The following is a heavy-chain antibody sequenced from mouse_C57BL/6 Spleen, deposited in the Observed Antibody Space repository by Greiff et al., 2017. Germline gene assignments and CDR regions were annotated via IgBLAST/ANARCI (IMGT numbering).Heavy chain of an antibody. CDR1: GFTFSDYY. D-gene: IGHD4-1*01. Sequence: EVKLVESGGGLVQPGGSLKLSCAASGFTFSDYYMYWVRQTPEKRLEWVAYISNGGGSTYYPDTVKGRFTISRDNAKNTLYLQMSRLKSEDTAMYYCARANYYFDYWGQGTTLTVSS. J-gene: IGHJ2*01. V-gene: IGHV5-12*01. CDR2: ISNGGGST. CDR3: ARANYYFDY.